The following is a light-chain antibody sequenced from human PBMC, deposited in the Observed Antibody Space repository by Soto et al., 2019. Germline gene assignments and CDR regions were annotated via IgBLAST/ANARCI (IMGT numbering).Light chain of an antibody. CDR3: QSYDSSMRGYV. CDR1: SSNSGAGYD. J-gene: IGLJ1*01. CDR2: SNT. V-gene: IGLV1-40*01. Sequence: QPVLTQPPSVSGAPGQRVTISCTGSSSNSGAGYDVHWYQQLPGTAPRVLIYSNTNRPSGVPDRFPGSKSGTSASLAITGLQAEDEADYYCQSYDSSMRGYVFGTGTKVTVL.